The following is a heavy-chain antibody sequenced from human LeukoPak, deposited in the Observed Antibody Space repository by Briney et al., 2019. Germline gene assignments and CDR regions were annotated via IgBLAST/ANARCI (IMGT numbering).Heavy chain of an antibody. CDR2: ISYDGSNK. D-gene: IGHD1-26*01. J-gene: IGHJ4*02. CDR1: GFTFRSYA. CDR3: ARDWYSGSYYAGDY. Sequence: PGGSLRLSCAASGFTFRSYAMHWVRQAPGKGLEWVAVISYDGSNKYYADSVKGRFTISRDNSKNTLYLQMNSLRAEDTAVYYCARDWYSGSYYAGDYWGQGTLVTVSS. V-gene: IGHV3-30-3*01.